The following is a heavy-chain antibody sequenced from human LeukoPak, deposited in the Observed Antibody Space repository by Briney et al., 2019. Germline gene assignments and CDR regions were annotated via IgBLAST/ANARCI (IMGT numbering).Heavy chain of an antibody. Sequence: PGGSLGLSCAASGFTFSSYAMSWVRQAPGKGLEWVSGTSGSGGSTYYADSVRGRFTISRDNSKSTLYLQMNSLRAEDTAVCYCARSTSSEYDIYHFDYWGQGTLVTVSS. CDR2: TSGSGGST. CDR1: GFTFSSYA. J-gene: IGHJ4*02. V-gene: IGHV3-23*01. D-gene: IGHD3-9*01. CDR3: ARSTSSEYDIYHFDY.